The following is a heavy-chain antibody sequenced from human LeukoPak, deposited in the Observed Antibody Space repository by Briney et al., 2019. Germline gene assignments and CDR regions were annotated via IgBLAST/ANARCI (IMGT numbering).Heavy chain of an antibody. J-gene: IGHJ4*02. D-gene: IGHD5-24*01. CDR1: AYSISNYD. CDR3: ARRRRNGDYSYY. Sequence: PSETLSLTCNVSAYSISNYDWSSIRQPPGKGLEWIGYLYSSGSTNYNPSLKSRVTISEDTSKNQFSLNLSSVTPALTATSYDARRRRNGDYSYYWGQGTLVTVPS. V-gene: IGHV4-59*01. CDR2: LYSSGST.